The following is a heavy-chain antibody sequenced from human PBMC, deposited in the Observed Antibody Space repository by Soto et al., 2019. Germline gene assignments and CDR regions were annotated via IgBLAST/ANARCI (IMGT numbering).Heavy chain of an antibody. CDR1: GGSISSSSYY. Sequence: SETLSLTCTVSGGSISSSSYYWGWIRQPPGKGLEWIGSIYYSGSTYYNPSLKSRVTISVDTSKNQFSLKLSSVTAADTAVYYCARDESDYYDSSGYYYDAFDIWGQGTMVTVSS. CDR3: ARDESDYYDSSGYYYDAFDI. D-gene: IGHD3-22*01. CDR2: IYYSGST. V-gene: IGHV4-39*02. J-gene: IGHJ3*02.